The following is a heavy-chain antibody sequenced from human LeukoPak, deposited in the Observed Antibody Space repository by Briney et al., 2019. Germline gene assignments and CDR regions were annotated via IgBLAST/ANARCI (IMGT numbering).Heavy chain of an antibody. D-gene: IGHD6-13*01. CDR2: INHSGST. CDR1: GRSFSGYY. Sequence: SETLSLTCAVYGRSFSGYYWSWIRQPPGKGLEWIGEINHSGSTNYNPSLKSRVTISVDTSKNQFSLKLSSVTAADTAVYYCARIAPPLPLPSPFDYWGQGTLVTVSS. J-gene: IGHJ4*02. CDR3: ARIAPPLPLPSPFDY. V-gene: IGHV4-34*01.